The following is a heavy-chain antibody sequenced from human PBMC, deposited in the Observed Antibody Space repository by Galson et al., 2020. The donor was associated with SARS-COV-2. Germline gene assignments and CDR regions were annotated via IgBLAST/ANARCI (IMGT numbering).Heavy chain of an antibody. D-gene: IGHD3-22*01. CDR1: RFTFSSYA. V-gene: IGHV3-30*04. Sequence: GGSLRLSCAASRFTFSSYAMHWVRQAPGKGLEWVAVISYDGSNKYYADSVKGRFTISRDNSKNTLYLQMNSLRAEDTAVYYCARDYYDSSGYSFGFDYWGQGTLVTVSS. J-gene: IGHJ4*02. CDR3: ARDYYDSSGYSFGFDY. CDR2: ISYDGSNK.